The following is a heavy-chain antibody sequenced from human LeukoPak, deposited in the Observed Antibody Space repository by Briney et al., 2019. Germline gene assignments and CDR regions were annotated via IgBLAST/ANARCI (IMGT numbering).Heavy chain of an antibody. D-gene: IGHD6-13*01. CDR2: INAGNGNT. V-gene: IGHV1-3*01. Sequence: GASVKVSCKASGYTFTSYAMHWVRQAPGQRLEWMGWINAGNGNTKYSQKFQGRVTITRDTSTSTVYVELSSLRSDDTAVYYCARGAIAAAYFDYWGQGTLVTVSS. CDR3: ARGAIAAAYFDY. CDR1: GYTFTSYA. J-gene: IGHJ4*02.